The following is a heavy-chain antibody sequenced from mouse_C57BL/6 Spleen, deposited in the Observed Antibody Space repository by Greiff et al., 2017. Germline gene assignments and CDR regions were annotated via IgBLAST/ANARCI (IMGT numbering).Heavy chain of an antibody. D-gene: IGHD3-2*02. Sequence: VQLQQPGAELVRPGSSVKLSCKASGYTFTSYWMHWVKQRPIQGLEWIGNIDPSDSDTHYNQKFKDKATLTVDKSSSTAYMQLSSLTSADSAVYYCARCDSSPYWGQGTTLTVSS. CDR3: ARCDSSPY. CDR1: GYTFTSYW. J-gene: IGHJ2*01. CDR2: IDPSDSDT. V-gene: IGHV1-52*01.